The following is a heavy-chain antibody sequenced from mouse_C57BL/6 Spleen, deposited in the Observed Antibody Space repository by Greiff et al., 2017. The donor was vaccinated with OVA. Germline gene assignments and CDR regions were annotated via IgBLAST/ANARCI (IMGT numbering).Heavy chain of an antibody. CDR2: IYPGSGST. CDR1: GYTFTSYW. Sequence: VQLQQPGAELVKPGASVKMSCKASGYTFTSYWITWVKQRPGQGLEWIGDIYPGSGSTNYNEKFKSKATLTVDTTTSTAYMQLSSLTSEDSAVYYCARGGESYAMDYWGQGTSVTVSS. CDR3: ARGGESYAMDY. V-gene: IGHV1-55*01. J-gene: IGHJ4*01.